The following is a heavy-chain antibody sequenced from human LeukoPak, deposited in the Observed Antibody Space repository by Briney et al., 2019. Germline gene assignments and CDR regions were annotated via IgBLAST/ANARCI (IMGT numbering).Heavy chain of an antibody. Sequence: PGGSLRLSCVASGITFSIYSMNWVRQAPGKGLEWVSYISSSGSTIYYADSVKGRFTISRDNAKNSLYLQMNSLRAEDTAVYYCAELGITMIGGVWGKGTTVTISS. D-gene: IGHD3-10*02. CDR3: AELGITMIGGV. CDR1: GITFSIYS. J-gene: IGHJ6*04. V-gene: IGHV3-48*04. CDR2: ISSSGSTI.